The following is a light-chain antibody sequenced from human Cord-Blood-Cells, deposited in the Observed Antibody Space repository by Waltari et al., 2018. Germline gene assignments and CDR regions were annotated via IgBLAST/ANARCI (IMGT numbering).Light chain of an antibody. V-gene: IGKV2D-29*01. J-gene: IGKJ4*01. Sequence: DIVMTQSPDSLAVSLGERATINCKSSQSVLYSSNNKNYLAWYQQKPGQPPQLLIYEVSNRFSGVPDRFSGSGSGTDFTLKISRVEAEDVGVYYCMQSIQLPLTFGGGTKVEIK. CDR2: EVS. CDR1: QSVLYSSNNKNY. CDR3: MQSIQLPLT.